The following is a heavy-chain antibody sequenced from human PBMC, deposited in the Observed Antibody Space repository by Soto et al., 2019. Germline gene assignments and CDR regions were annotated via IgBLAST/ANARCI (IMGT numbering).Heavy chain of an antibody. Sequence: GGSLRLSCAASGFIFGAHAMSWVRQAPGKGLEWVSAINWIGGSTNYADSMKGRFTISRDNAKNSLYLQMNSLRAEDTAVYYCARVDSSTYYFDYWGQGTLVTVSS. CDR1: GFIFGAHA. J-gene: IGHJ4*02. CDR3: ARVDSSTYYFDY. D-gene: IGHD6-13*01. CDR2: INWIGGST. V-gene: IGHV3-20*04.